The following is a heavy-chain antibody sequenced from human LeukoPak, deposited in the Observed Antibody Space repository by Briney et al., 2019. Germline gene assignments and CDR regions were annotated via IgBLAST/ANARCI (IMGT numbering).Heavy chain of an antibody. CDR2: INHSGST. J-gene: IGHJ4*02. Sequence: PSETLSLTCAVYGGSFSGYYWSWIRQPPGKGLEWIGEINHSGSTNYNPSLKSRVTISVDTSKNQFSLKLSSVTAADTAVYYCARDPSWDDGTTGYFDYWGQGTLVTVSS. D-gene: IGHD1-26*01. CDR1: GGSFSGYY. CDR3: ARDPSWDDGTTGYFDY. V-gene: IGHV4-34*01.